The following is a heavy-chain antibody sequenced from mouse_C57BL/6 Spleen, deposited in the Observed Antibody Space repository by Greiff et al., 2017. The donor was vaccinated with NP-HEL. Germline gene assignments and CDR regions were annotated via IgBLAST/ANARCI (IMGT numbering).Heavy chain of an antibody. V-gene: IGHV1-76*01. J-gene: IGHJ2*01. D-gene: IGHD1-1*01. CDR3: ERLEYYYGSSLNYFDY. Sequence: QVQLQQSGAELVRPGASVKLSCKASGYTFTDYYINWVKQRPGQGLEWIARIYPGSGNTYYNEKFKGKATLTAEKSSSTAYMQLSSLTSEDSAVYFCERLEYYYGSSLNYFDYWGQGTTLTVSS. CDR2: IYPGSGNT. CDR1: GYTFTDYY.